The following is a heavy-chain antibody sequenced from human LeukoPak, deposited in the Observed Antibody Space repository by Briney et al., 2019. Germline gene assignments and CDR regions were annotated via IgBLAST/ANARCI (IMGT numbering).Heavy chain of an antibody. Sequence: GRSLRLSCAASGFTFSNYGMHWVRQAPGKGLEWVAIISYDGSNKYYADSVKGRFTISRDNSKNTLYLQMNSLSAEDTAEYYCTKNQFGNSDSFDIWGQGTMVTVSS. D-gene: IGHD4-23*01. CDR3: TKNQFGNSDSFDI. V-gene: IGHV3-30*18. CDR2: ISYDGSNK. J-gene: IGHJ3*02. CDR1: GFTFSNYG.